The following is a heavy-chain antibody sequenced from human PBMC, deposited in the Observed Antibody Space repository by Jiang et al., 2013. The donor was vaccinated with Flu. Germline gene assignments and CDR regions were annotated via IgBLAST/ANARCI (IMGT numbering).Heavy chain of an antibody. D-gene: IGHD3-10*01. CDR2: IYYSGTT. Sequence: GPGLVKPSETLSLTCTVSGGSISGYYWSWIRQPPRGGGLGVGLGYIYYSGTTNYNPSLRGRVTISVDTSKNQFSLRLSSVTAADTAVYYCARHYRYDSATYPLDYWG. J-gene: IGHJ4*01. CDR3: ARHYRYDSATYPLDY. CDR1: GGSISGYY. V-gene: IGHV4-59*08.